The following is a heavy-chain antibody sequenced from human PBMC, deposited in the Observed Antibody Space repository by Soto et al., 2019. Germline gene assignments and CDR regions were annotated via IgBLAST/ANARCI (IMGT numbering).Heavy chain of an antibody. V-gene: IGHV4-59*11. D-gene: IGHD7-27*01. Sequence: QVHLQESGPGLVKPSETLSLTCSVSGGSINNHYWSWIRQPPGKGLEWIGYVYNTGSTNYNPSLKSRVPMSVDTYKNQFSLNLTPLTAADTAILYRARANWYSEYWGQGTLVTVSS. CDR3: ARANWYSEY. CDR1: GGSINNHY. CDR2: VYNTGST. J-gene: IGHJ4*02.